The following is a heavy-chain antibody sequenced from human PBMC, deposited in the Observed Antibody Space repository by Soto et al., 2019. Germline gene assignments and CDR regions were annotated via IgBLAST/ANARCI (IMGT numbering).Heavy chain of an antibody. J-gene: IGHJ4*02. Sequence: PSETLSLTCAVSGGSISSGGYSWSWIRQPPGKGLEWIGYIYHSGSTYYNPSLKSRVTISVDRSKNQFSLKLSSVTAADTAVYHCARGPPFYWGQGTLVTVS. CDR3: ARGPPFY. V-gene: IGHV4-30-2*01. CDR2: IYHSGST. CDR1: GGSISSGGYS.